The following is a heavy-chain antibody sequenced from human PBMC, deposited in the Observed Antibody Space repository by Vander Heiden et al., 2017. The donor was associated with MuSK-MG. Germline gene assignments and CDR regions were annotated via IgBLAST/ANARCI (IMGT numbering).Heavy chain of an antibody. CDR2: MNPKSGHT. Sequence: QVQLVQSGAEVWEPGASMKLSCVAYGYTFGDYDINWVRQAPGQGFEWMGWMNPKSGHTGYAQKFQGRVSMTRETSFATAYMELSSLTSEDTAVYYCTRSRATWKSIKGTWFDPWGQGTLVTVAS. D-gene: IGHD1-7*01. J-gene: IGHJ5*02. CDR3: TRSRATWKSIKGTWFDP. CDR1: GYTFGDYD. V-gene: IGHV1-8*02.